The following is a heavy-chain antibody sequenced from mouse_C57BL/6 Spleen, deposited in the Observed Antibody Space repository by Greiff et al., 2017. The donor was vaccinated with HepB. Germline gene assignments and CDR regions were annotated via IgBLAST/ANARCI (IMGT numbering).Heavy chain of an antibody. CDR2: IYPGSGST. D-gene: IGHD2-4*01. CDR3: ARRDYDDGPYYYAMDY. Sequence: QVQLKQPGAELVKPGASVKMSCKASGYTFTSYWITWVKQRPGQGLEWIGDIYPGSGSTNYNEKFKSKATLTVDTSSSTAYMQLSSLTSEDSAVYYCARRDYDDGPYYYAMDYWGQGTSVTVSS. J-gene: IGHJ4*01. CDR1: GYTFTSYW. V-gene: IGHV1-55*01.